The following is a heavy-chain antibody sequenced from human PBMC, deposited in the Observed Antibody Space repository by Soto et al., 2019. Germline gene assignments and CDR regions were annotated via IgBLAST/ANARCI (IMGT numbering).Heavy chain of an antibody. Sequence: QLVESEGGLVQPGGSLRLSCEASGFIFTTSDMSWVRQAPGKGLEWVSSITTTGDTTHYADSVRGRFTISRDNARNTVYLQMNRLRVDDTAVFYCAKGGGGDHGYWGQGTLVAVSS. V-gene: IGHV3-23*04. CDR1: GFIFTTSD. CDR3: AKGGGGDHGY. CDR2: ITTTGDTT. J-gene: IGHJ4*02. D-gene: IGHD2-21*02.